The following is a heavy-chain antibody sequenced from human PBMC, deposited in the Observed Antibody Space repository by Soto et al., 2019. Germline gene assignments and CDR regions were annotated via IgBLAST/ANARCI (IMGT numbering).Heavy chain of an antibody. CDR2: INAGNGNT. CDR1: GYTFTSYA. CDR3: ARDGYSSSWYLGNWFDP. Sequence: ASVKVSFKASGYTFTSYAMHWVRPAPGQRLEWMGWINAGNGNTKYSQKFQGRVTITRDTSASTAYMELSSLRSEDTAVYYCARDGYSSSWYLGNWFDPWGQGTLVTVSS. J-gene: IGHJ5*02. D-gene: IGHD6-13*01. V-gene: IGHV1-3*01.